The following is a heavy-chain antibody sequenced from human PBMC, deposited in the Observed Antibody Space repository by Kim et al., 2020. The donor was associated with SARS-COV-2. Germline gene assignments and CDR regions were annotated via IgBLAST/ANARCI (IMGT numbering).Heavy chain of an antibody. J-gene: IGHJ4*01. CDR3: VKARDGYNLGDY. Sequence: GGSLRLSCSASGFSFSNYAMNWVRQAPGKGLEYVSIINSNGGNTFYADSVKGRFTISRDNSKNTLSLQMSSLRAEDTAVYYCVKARDGYNLGDYWGHGILVTVSS. CDR2: INSNGGNT. D-gene: IGHD5-12*01. CDR1: GFSFSNYA. V-gene: IGHV3-64D*09.